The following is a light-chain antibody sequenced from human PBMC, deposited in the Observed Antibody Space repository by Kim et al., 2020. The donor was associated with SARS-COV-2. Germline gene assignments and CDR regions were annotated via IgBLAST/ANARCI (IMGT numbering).Light chain of an antibody. CDR1: SLRSYY. J-gene: IGLJ2*01. CDR3: NSRDSSGNRGV. CDR2: GKN. V-gene: IGLV3-19*01. Sequence: SSELTQDPVVSVALGQTVRITCQGDSLRSYYASWYQQKPGQAPVLVIYGKNNRPSGIPDRFSGSSSGNTASLTITGAQAEDEADYYCNSRDSSGNRGVFG.